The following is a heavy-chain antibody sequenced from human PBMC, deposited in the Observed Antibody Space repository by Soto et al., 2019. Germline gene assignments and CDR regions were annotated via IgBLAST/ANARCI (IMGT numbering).Heavy chain of an antibody. D-gene: IGHD5-12*01. CDR2: ISSSSSYI. CDR3: AKGGYSGYDSDY. V-gene: IGHV3-21*01. CDR1: GFTFSSYS. J-gene: IGHJ4*02. Sequence: GGSLRLSCAASGFTFSSYSMNWVRQAPGKGLEWVSSISSSSSYIYYADSVKGRFTISRDNSKNTLYLQMNSLRAEDTAVYYCAKGGYSGYDSDYWGQGTLVTVSS.